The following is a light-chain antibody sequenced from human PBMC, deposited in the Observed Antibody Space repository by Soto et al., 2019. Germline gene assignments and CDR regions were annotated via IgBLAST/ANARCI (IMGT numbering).Light chain of an antibody. V-gene: IGLV2-8*01. CDR2: EVS. CDR3: SSYAGSNNVV. J-gene: IGLJ2*01. CDR1: SSDVGGYNY. Sequence: QSVLTQPPSASGSPGQSVTISCTGTSSDVGGYNYVSWYQQHPGNTPKLMIYEVSKRPSGVPDRFSGSKYGNTAALTVSGLQAEDEADYYCSSYAGSNNVVFGGGTKLTVL.